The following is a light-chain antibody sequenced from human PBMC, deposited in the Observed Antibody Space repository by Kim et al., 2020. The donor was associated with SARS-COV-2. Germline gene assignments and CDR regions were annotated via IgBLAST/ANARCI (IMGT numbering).Light chain of an antibody. Sequence: QSALTQPPSASGSPGQSVTISCTGTSSDVGGYNYVSWYQQHPGKVPKLIIYEVSKRPSGVPDRFSGSKSGNTASLTVSGLQADDEADYYCSSYAGSNHYVFGTGTKVTVL. V-gene: IGLV2-8*01. J-gene: IGLJ1*01. CDR1: SSDVGGYNY. CDR2: EVS. CDR3: SSYAGSNHYV.